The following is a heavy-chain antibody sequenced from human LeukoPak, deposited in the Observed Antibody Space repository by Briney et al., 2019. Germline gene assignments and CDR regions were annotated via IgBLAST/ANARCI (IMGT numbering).Heavy chain of an antibody. D-gene: IGHD2-15*01. CDR2: ISDDGLYE. Sequence: PGGSLRLSCEAFGFNVTKSAMDWVRQAPGKGLEWLAAISDDGLYEHYADSVKGRFIISRDNSKNTLYLQMNSLRAEDTAVYYCAKDPPGGGADYWGQGTLVTVSS. V-gene: IGHV3-30-3*01. J-gene: IGHJ4*02. CDR1: GFNVTKSA. CDR3: AKDPPGGGADY.